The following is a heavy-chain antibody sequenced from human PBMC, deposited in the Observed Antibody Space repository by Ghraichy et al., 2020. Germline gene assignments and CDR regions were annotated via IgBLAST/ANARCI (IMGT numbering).Heavy chain of an antibody. J-gene: IGHJ4*02. CDR2: INHSGST. Sequence: SETLSLTCAVYGGSFSGYYWSWIRQPPGKGLEWIGGINHSGSTNYNPSLKSRVTISVDTSKNQFSLKLSSLTAADTAVYYCARGLLRYFDWFLGYWGQGTLVTVSS. CDR3: ARGLLRYFDWFLGY. V-gene: IGHV4-34*01. D-gene: IGHD3-9*01. CDR1: GGSFSGYY.